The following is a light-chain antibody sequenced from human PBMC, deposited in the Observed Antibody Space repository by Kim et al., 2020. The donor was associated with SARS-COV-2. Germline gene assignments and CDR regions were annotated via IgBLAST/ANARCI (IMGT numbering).Light chain of an antibody. CDR2: GRN. J-gene: IGLJ2*01. Sequence: SSELTQDPAVSVALGQTVRITCQGDSLRSYYATWYQQKPRQAPLLVIFGRNNRPSGIPDRFSGSTSGNTASLTISGARAEDEADFYCQSRDSGGNVVFGGGTQLTVL. CDR3: QSRDSGGNVV. V-gene: IGLV3-19*01. CDR1: SLRSYY.